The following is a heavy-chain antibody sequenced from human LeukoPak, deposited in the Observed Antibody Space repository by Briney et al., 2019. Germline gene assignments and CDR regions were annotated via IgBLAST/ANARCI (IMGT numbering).Heavy chain of an antibody. V-gene: IGHV3-23*01. J-gene: IGHJ4*02. CDR1: GFTFTTCA. Sequence: PGGSLRLSCAASGFTFTTCAMSWVRQAPGKGLEWVSSISGSGSGGSTYYADSVKGRFTISRDNSKNTLYLQMNSLRAEDTAVYYCAKSGYNRFDYWGKGTLVTVSS. D-gene: IGHD5-24*01. CDR2: ISGSGSGGST. CDR3: AKSGYNRFDY.